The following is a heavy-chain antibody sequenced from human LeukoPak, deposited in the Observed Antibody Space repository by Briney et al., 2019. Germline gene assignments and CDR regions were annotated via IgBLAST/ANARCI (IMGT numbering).Heavy chain of an antibody. J-gene: IGHJ5*02. CDR2: ISGSGDGT. CDR1: GFTFSSQG. D-gene: IGHD3-10*01. V-gene: IGHV3-23*01. CDR3: ASHYGSGSNNWLGP. Sequence: QPGGSLRLSCLGSGFTFSSQGMSWVRHTPGKGLEWVSAISGSGDGTFYAHSVQGRFTISRDNSKNTLFLQMNSLRAEDTAVYYCASHYGSGSNNWLGPWGQGTLVTVSS.